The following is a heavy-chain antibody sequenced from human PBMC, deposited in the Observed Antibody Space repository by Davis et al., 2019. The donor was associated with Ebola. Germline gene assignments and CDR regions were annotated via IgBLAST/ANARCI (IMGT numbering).Heavy chain of an antibody. CDR2: ISSSGNYM. D-gene: IGHD2-8*02. V-gene: IGHV3-21*01. CDR3: GKDLRDIVLEGIDY. J-gene: IGHJ4*02. CDR1: GFAFSRYS. Sequence: GESLKISCDVSGFAFSRYSMNWVRQAPRKGLEWVSFISSSGNYMYYADSVKGRFTISRDNAKNSLSLQMNSLRAEDTAVYYCGKDLRDIVLEGIDYWGQGTLVTVSS.